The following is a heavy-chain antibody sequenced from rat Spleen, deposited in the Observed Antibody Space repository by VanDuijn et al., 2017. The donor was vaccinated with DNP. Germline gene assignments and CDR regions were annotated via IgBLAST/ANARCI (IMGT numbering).Heavy chain of an antibody. V-gene: IGHV5S10*01. Sequence: EVQLVESGGGLVQPGRSLKLSCAASGFTFSDYNLAWVRQTPKKGLEWVATIVYEGLRAFYRDSVKGRFTVSRDNANATLYLQMDSLRSEETATYYCARARYNSPFDYWGQGVMVTVSS. CDR3: ARARYNSPFDY. J-gene: IGHJ2*01. D-gene: IGHD1-5*01. CDR1: GFTFSDYN. CDR2: IVYEGLRA.